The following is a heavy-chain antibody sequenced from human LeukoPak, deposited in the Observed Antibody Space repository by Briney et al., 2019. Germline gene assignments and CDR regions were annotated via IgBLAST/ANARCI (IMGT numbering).Heavy chain of an antibody. J-gene: IGHJ4*02. CDR1: GFTFSSYW. CDR3: ARGGSGVVPAYHYDY. Sequence: GGSLRLSCAASGFTFSSYWMSWVRQAPGKGLEWVANIKQDGSEKYYVDSVKGRFTISRDNAKNSRYLQMNSLRAEDTAVYYCARGGSGVVPAYHYDYWGQGTLVTVSS. CDR2: IKQDGSEK. V-gene: IGHV3-7*03. D-gene: IGHD2-2*01.